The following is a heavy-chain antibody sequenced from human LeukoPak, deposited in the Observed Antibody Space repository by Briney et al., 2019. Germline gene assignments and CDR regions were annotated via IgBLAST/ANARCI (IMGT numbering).Heavy chain of an antibody. CDR1: GFTFSTYW. V-gene: IGHV3-7*01. J-gene: IGHJ4*02. Sequence: GSLRLSCAASGFTFSTYWMTWVRQAPGKGLEWVADIKQDGSEELYVDSVKGRFTISRDNAKNSLYLQMNSLRVEDTAVYYCVRPFDYWGQGTLVTVSS. CDR2: IKQDGSEE. CDR3: VRPFDY.